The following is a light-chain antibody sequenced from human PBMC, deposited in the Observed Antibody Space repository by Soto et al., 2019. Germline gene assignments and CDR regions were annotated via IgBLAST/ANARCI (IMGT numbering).Light chain of an antibody. V-gene: IGKV3-20*01. CDR3: QQCVTSPFT. J-gene: IGKJ3*01. CDR2: GAS. CDR1: QSVRSTY. Sequence: EIVLTQSPGTLSLSPGERATLSCRASQSVRSTYLAWYQQKPGQAPRLLIYGASSRATGIPDRFSGSGSGTDFTLTITRLEPEDFAVYYCQQCVTSPFTFGPGTRVDIK.